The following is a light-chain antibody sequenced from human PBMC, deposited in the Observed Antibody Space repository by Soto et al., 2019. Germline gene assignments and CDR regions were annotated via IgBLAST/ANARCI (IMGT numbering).Light chain of an antibody. CDR1: XSDIGVYDF. CDR2: EVV. CDR3: KSYAGSNTYV. J-gene: IGLJ1*01. Sequence: QSVLTQPTSASGSPGQSVTIACTGTXSDIGVYDFVSWYQHHPGKAPRLIIYEVVQRPSGVPDRFSGSKSGNTASLTVSGLQAADEADYFCKSYAGSNTYVFGSGTKVTVL. V-gene: IGLV2-8*01.